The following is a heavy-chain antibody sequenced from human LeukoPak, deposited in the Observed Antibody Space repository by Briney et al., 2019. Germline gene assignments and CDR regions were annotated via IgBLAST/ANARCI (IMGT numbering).Heavy chain of an antibody. J-gene: IGHJ6*03. Sequence: SETLSLTCTVSGGSISSIIYSWGWLRQPPGKGLEWIGTISSSGTTYYSPSLKSRVTLSVDPSKNHFSLNLSSVTATDSAVYYCARLVRETTVTYYFYYYMDVWGKGTTVTVSS. CDR2: ISSSGTT. CDR1: GGSISSIIYS. CDR3: ARLVRETTVTYYFYYYMDV. V-gene: IGHV4-39*02. D-gene: IGHD4-17*01.